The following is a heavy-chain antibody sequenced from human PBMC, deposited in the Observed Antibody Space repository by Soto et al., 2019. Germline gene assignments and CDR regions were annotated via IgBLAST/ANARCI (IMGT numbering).Heavy chain of an antibody. J-gene: IGHJ6*02. D-gene: IGHD4-17*01. V-gene: IGHV3-23*01. CDR2: ISGSGGST. CDR1: GFTFSSYA. CDR3: AKILSTVTTYYYGMDA. Sequence: GGSLRLSCAASGFTFSSYAMSWVRQAPGKGLEWVSAISGSGGSTYYADSVKGRFTISRDNSKNTVDLQMNSLRPEDTAVYYCAKILSTVTTYYYGMDAWGQGTTVTVSS.